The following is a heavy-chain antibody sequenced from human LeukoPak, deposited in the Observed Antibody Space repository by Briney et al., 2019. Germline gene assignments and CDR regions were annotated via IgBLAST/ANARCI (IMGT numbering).Heavy chain of an antibody. CDR2: IYYSGST. V-gene: IGHV4-59*01. J-gene: IGHJ6*03. CDR1: GGSISSYY. CDR3: ARESQAGCSGGSCYLGAYYYYYYMDV. D-gene: IGHD2-15*01. Sequence: PSETLSLTCTVSGGSISSYYWSWIRQPPGKGLEWIGYIYYSGSTNYNPSLKSRVTISVDTSKNQFSLKLSSVTAADTAVYYCARESQAGCSGGSCYLGAYYYYYYMDVWGKGTTVTVSS.